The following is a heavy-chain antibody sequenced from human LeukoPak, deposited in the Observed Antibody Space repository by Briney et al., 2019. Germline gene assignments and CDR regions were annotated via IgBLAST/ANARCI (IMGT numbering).Heavy chain of an antibody. Sequence: SETLSLTCTVSGGSISTSICYWGWIRQPPGTGLEWIGSIFYSGSTYYNPSLNSRVTISVDTSKNQFSLKLSSVTAADTAVYYCARLYGGKPFDYWGQGTLVTVSS. CDR3: ARLYGGKPFDY. J-gene: IGHJ4*02. V-gene: IGHV4-39*01. CDR2: IFYSGST. D-gene: IGHD4-23*01. CDR1: GGSISTSICY.